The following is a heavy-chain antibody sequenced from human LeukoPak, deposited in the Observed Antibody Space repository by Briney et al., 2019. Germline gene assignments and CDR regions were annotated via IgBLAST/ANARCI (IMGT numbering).Heavy chain of an antibody. Sequence: GGSLRLSCAASGFTFTNYAMNWVRQAPGKGLEWVSVISGSGDRTFYSDSVRSRFTISRDNSKNTLYLQMNSLRAGDTAVYYCAKAARWGLLEIDYWGQGTLVTVSS. CDR3: AKAARWGLLEIDY. V-gene: IGHV3-23*01. J-gene: IGHJ4*02. D-gene: IGHD2-21*02. CDR2: ISGSGDRT. CDR1: GFTFTNYA.